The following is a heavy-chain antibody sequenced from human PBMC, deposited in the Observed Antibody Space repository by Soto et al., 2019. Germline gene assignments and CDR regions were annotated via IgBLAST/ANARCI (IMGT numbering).Heavy chain of an antibody. Sequence: ASVKVSCKASGYTFTGYYMHWVRQAPGQGLEWMGWINPNSGGTNYAQKFQGWVTMTRDTSISTAYMELSSLRSEDTAVYYCVRDWTHYDSSGPGDYWGQGTLVTVSS. V-gene: IGHV1-2*04. J-gene: IGHJ4*02. CDR1: GYTFTGYY. D-gene: IGHD3-22*01. CDR3: VRDWTHYDSSGPGDY. CDR2: INPNSGGT.